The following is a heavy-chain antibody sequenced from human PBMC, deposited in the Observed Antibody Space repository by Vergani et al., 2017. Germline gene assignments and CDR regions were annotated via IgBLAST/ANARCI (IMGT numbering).Heavy chain of an antibody. Sequence: QVQLVESGGGVVQPGRSLRLSCAASGFTFSSYGMHWVRQAPGKGLEWVAVISYDGSNKYYADSVKGRFTISRDNSKNTLYLQMNSLRAEDTAVYYCARGARGGSFFPPDSWGQGTLVTVSS. D-gene: IGHD1-26*01. CDR2: ISYDGSNK. CDR3: ARGARGGSFFPPDS. J-gene: IGHJ4*02. CDR1: GFTFSSYG. V-gene: IGHV3-30*03.